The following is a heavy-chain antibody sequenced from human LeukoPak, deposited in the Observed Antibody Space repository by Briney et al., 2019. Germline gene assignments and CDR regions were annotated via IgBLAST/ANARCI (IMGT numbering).Heavy chain of an antibody. V-gene: IGHV3-23*01. D-gene: IGHD5-24*01. CDR1: GFTFSSYA. CDR2: ISDSGGST. Sequence: PGGSLRLSCAASGFTFSSYAMSWVRQAPGKGLEWVSAISDSGGSTYYVESVKGRFTISRDGPKNTLYLQMNSLRAEDTAIYYCAKDVYNKAFDYWGQGTLVTVSS. J-gene: IGHJ4*02. CDR3: AKDVYNKAFDY.